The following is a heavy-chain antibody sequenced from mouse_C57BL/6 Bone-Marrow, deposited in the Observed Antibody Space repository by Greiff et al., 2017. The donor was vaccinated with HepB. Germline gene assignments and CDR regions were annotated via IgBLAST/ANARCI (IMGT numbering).Heavy chain of an antibody. CDR2: IDPSDSYI. CDR3: VRRASLLSWFAY. J-gene: IGHJ3*01. D-gene: IGHD3-1*01. Sequence: QVQLKQPGAEFVKPGASVKLSCKASGYTFTSYWMQWVKQRPGQGLEWIGEIDPSDSYINYNQKFKGKATLTVDTSSSTAYMQLSSLTSEDSAVYYCVRRASLLSWFAYWGQGTLVTVSA. V-gene: IGHV1-50*01. CDR1: GYTFTSYW.